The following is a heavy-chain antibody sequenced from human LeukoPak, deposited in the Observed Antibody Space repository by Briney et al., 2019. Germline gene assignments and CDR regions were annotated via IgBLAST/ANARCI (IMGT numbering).Heavy chain of an antibody. V-gene: IGHV1-2*02. CDR2: TNPNSGGT. CDR3: ARGPVGPEWLVWDFDY. J-gene: IGHJ4*02. Sequence: ASVKVSCKASGYTFTGYYMHWVRQAPGQGLEWTGWTNPNSGGTNYAQKFQGRVTMTRDTSISTAYMELSRLRSDDTAVYYCARGPVGPEWLVWDFDYWGQGTLVTVSS. CDR1: GYTFTGYY. D-gene: IGHD6-19*01.